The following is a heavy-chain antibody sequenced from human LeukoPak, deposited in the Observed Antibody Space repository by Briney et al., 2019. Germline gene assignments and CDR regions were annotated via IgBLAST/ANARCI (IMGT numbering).Heavy chain of an antibody. CDR1: GYTFTGDY. CDR3: AKVGRFGGYNPTGFQH. J-gene: IGHJ1*01. D-gene: IGHD5-24*01. CDR2: INPNSGGT. V-gene: IGHV1-2*06. Sequence: ASVKVSCKASGYTFTGDYMHWVRLAPGQGLEWMGRINPNSGGTNYARKFQGRVTMTRDTSISTTYMELRNLRSDDTAVYFCAKVGRFGGYNPTGFQHWGQGTLVTVSS.